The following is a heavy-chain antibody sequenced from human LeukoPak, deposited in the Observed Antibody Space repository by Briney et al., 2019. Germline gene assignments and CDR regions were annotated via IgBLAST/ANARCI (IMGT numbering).Heavy chain of an antibody. D-gene: IGHD5-24*01. J-gene: IGHJ4*02. CDR3: ARPRRDGYNYSYFDY. CDR1: GGSISSSSYY. CDR2: IYYSGST. V-gene: IGHV4-39*01. Sequence: SETLSLTCTVSGGSISSSSYYWGWIPQPPGKGLEWVGSIYYSGSTYYNPSLKSRVTISVDTSKNQFSLKLSSVTAADTAVYYCARPRRDGYNYSYFDYWGQGTLVTVSS.